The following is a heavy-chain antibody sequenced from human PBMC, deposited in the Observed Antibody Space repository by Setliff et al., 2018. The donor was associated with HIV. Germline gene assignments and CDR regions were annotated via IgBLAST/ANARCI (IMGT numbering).Heavy chain of an antibody. D-gene: IGHD5-18*01. CDR2: INHSGST. CDR1: GGSFSSYY. CDR3: ARRGGYSYGYMDV. V-gene: IGHV4-34*01. J-gene: IGHJ6*03. Sequence: SETLSLTCAVYGGSFSSYYWSWIRQPPGKGLEWIGEINHSGSTNYNPSLKSRVTISVDTSKNQFSLKLSSVTAADTAVYYCARRGGYSYGYMDVWGKGTTVTVSS.